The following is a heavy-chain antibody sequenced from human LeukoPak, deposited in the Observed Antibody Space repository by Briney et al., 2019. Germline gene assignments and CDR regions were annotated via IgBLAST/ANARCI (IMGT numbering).Heavy chain of an antibody. V-gene: IGHV4-30-4*01. CDR1: GGSISSGDYY. J-gene: IGHJ4*02. CDR3: ARSIPRVSFDY. D-gene: IGHD2-21*01. Sequence: SETLSLTCTVSGGSISSGDYYWSWIRQPPGKGLEWIGYIYYSGSAYYNPSLKSRVTISVDTSKNQFSLKLSSVTAADTAVYYCARSIPRVSFDYWGQGTLVTVSS. CDR2: IYYSGSA.